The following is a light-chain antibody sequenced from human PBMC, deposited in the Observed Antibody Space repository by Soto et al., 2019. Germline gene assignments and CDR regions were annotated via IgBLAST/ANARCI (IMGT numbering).Light chain of an antibody. V-gene: IGKV1-5*01. CDR2: DVS. Sequence: DIQMTQSPSTLSASVGDRVTITCRASQSISSWLAWYQQKPVKAPKLLIYDVSSLESGVPSRFSGSGSGTEFTLTISSLQPDGFATYYCQQYNSYSRTFGQGTKVDIK. J-gene: IGKJ1*01. CDR3: QQYNSYSRT. CDR1: QSISSW.